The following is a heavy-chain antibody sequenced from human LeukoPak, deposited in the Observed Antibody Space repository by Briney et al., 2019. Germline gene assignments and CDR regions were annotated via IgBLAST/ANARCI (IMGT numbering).Heavy chain of an antibody. CDR2: ISAYNGNT. D-gene: IGHD6-13*01. CDR1: GCTFTSYG. Sequence: ASVKVSCKASGCTFTSYGISWVRQAPGQGLDGVGWISAYNGNTNYAQKLQGRVTMTTDTSTSTAYMELRSLRSDDTAVYYCARDLRGYRSSWYSDYYYYGMDVWGQGTTVTVSS. V-gene: IGHV1-18*01. J-gene: IGHJ6*02. CDR3: ARDLRGYRSSWYSDYYYYGMDV.